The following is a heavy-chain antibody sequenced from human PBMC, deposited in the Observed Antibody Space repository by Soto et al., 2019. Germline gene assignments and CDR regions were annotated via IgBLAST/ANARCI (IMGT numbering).Heavy chain of an antibody. CDR1: GFTFSNYA. D-gene: IGHD3-10*01. V-gene: IGHV3-23*01. CDR2: ITATGGST. CDR3: AKKFHYGSGSYLYYFDY. Sequence: EVQLLESGGGLVQPGGSLRLSCAASGFTFSNYAMSWVRQAPGKGLEWVSAITATGGSTYYADSVKGRFTISRDNSKNTLYLQMHSLRAEDPAVYYCAKKFHYGSGSYLYYFDYWGQGTLVTVSS. J-gene: IGHJ4*02.